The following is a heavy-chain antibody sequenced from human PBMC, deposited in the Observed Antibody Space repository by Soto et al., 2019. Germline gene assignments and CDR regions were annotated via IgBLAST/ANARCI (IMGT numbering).Heavy chain of an antibody. D-gene: IGHD3-3*02. J-gene: IGHJ4*02. CDR2: IHYGGST. Sequence: QLQLQESGPALVKPSETLSLTCTVSGGSISSITYYWGWIRQSPEKGLEWIGYIHYGGSTDYNPSLESQVTISHYTSTNQSSLRLTSVKASDTGVYYCARFTPDLLKSHFWSGYYLSYFAYWGQGSLVTVSA. CDR3: ARFTPDLLKSHFWSGYYLSYFAY. V-gene: IGHV4-39*01. CDR1: GGSISSITYY.